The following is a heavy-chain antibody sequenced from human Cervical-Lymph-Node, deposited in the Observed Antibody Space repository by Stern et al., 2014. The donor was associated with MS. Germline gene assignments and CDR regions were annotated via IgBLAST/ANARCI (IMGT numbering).Heavy chain of an antibody. CDR1: GFTFSEAW. J-gene: IGHJ4*02. D-gene: IGHD3-3*01. CDR3: TTLYDMGY. Sequence: EVQLVESGGGLVKPGESLRLSCLASGFTFSEAWLSWVRQAPGKGLGWVGRIKRKTDGGTTDYAAPVKGRFTISRDDSKNTLYLQMNSLKAEDTALYYCTTLYDMGYWGQGTLVTVSS. V-gene: IGHV3-15*01. CDR2: IKRKTDGGTT.